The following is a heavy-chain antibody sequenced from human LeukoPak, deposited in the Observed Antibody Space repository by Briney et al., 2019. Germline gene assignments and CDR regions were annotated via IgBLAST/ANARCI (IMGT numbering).Heavy chain of an antibody. Sequence: GASVKVSCKASGGTFSSYAISWVRQAPGQGLEWMGGIIPIFGTANYAQKFQGRVTITADESTSTAYMELSSLRSEDTAVYYCARDGSYSSSWFYNWFDPWGQGTLVTVSS. CDR3: ARDGSYSSSWFYNWFDP. CDR2: IIPIFGTA. D-gene: IGHD6-13*01. CDR1: GGTFSSYA. V-gene: IGHV1-69*01. J-gene: IGHJ5*02.